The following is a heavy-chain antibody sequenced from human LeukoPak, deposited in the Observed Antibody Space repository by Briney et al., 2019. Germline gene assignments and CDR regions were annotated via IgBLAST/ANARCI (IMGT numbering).Heavy chain of an antibody. CDR2: INPNSGNT. Sequence: ASVKVSCKASGYTFTGYYMHWVRQAPGQGLEWMGWINPNSGNTGYAQKFQGRVTMTRNTSISTAYMELSSLRSEDTAVYYCAFLDAFDIWGQGTMVTVSS. CDR1: GYTFTGYY. D-gene: IGHD2/OR15-2a*01. J-gene: IGHJ3*02. V-gene: IGHV1-8*02. CDR3: AFLDAFDI.